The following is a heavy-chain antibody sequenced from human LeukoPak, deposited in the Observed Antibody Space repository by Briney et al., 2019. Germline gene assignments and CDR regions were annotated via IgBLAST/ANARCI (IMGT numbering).Heavy chain of an antibody. CDR3: ARTLWVVPVAPFDF. CDR2: ISYDGTNK. J-gene: IGHJ4*02. CDR1: GVTLRRYA. Sequence: GGSLRLSCAASGVTLRRYAMHWVRQAPGKGLEWLAGISYDGTNKYYSDSVKGRFTISRDNSENTLYLQVSSLRAEDTALYYCARTLWVVPVAPFDFWGQGTLVTVSS. V-gene: IGHV3-30*15. D-gene: IGHD2-2*01.